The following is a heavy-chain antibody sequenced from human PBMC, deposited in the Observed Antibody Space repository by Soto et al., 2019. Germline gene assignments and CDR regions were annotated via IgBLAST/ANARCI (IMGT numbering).Heavy chain of an antibody. V-gene: IGHV1-18*01. CDR3: ARGRYGDY. D-gene: IGHD1-1*01. Sequence: QVHLVQSGAEVKKPGASVKVSCKGSGYIFTTYGITWVRQAPGQGLEWMGWISAHNGNTNYAQKLQGRVTVTRDTSTSTAYMELRNLRSDDTAMYYCARGRYGDYWGQGALVTFSS. CDR1: GYIFTTYG. J-gene: IGHJ4*02. CDR2: ISAHNGNT.